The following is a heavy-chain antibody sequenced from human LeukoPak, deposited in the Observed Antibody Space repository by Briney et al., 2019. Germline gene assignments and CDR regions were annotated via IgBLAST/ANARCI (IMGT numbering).Heavy chain of an antibody. J-gene: IGHJ1*01. CDR3: ARGSYNWNPEYFQH. V-gene: IGHV1-2*02. CDR2: INPNSGGT. CDR1: GYTFTNYG. Sequence: GASVKVSCKASGYTFTNYGITWVRQAPGQGLEWMGWINPNSGGTNYAQKFQGRVTMTRDTSISTAYMVLSRLRSDDTAVYYCARGSYNWNPEYFQHWGQGTLVTVSS. D-gene: IGHD1-1*01.